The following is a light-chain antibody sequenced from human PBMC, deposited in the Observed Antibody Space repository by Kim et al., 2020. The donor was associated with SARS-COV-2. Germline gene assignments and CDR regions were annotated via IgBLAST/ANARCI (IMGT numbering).Light chain of an antibody. V-gene: IGKV3-15*01. J-gene: IGKJ2*01. CDR2: DAS. CDR3: QQYNNWPPYT. CDR1: QSVSGD. Sequence: EIVMTQSPATLSVSPGERATLSCRASQSVSGDLAWYQQKPGQAPRLLIYDASTRATGIPARFSGSGSGTEFTLTISSLQSEDFAVYYCQQYNNWPPYTFGQGTKLEIK.